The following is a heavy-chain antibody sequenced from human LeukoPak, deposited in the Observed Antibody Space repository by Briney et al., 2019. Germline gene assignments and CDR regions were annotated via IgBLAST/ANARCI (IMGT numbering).Heavy chain of an antibody. CDR3: ARDNYGLGSFDY. J-gene: IGHJ4*02. CDR1: GFTVSSNY. CDR2: IYAGGST. D-gene: IGHD3-10*01. V-gene: IGHV3-53*01. Sequence: PGGSLRLSCAASGFTVSSNYMSWVRQAPGKGLEWVSIIYAGGSTSYADSVKGRFTTSRDSSKNMLYLQMSSLGAEDTAVYYCARDNYGLGSFDYWGQGTLVTVSS.